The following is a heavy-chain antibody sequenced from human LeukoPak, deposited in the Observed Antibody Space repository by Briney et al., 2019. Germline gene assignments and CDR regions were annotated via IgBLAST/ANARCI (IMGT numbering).Heavy chain of an antibody. Sequence: ASVKVSCKASGGTFSSYAISWVRQAPGQGLEWMGIINPSGGSTNYAEKFQGRVTMTRDTSTSTVYMELSSLRSEDTAVYYCAREEMATSRGFDYWGQGTLVTVSS. V-gene: IGHV1-46*01. CDR1: GGTFSSYA. CDR2: INPSGGST. J-gene: IGHJ4*02. D-gene: IGHD5-24*01. CDR3: AREEMATSRGFDY.